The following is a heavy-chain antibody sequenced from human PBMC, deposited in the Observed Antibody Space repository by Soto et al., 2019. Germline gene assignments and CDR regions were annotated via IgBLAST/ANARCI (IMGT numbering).Heavy chain of an antibody. CDR3: AGAEGGGSSSEFDY. V-gene: IGHV3-33*01. CDR2: IWYDGSNK. J-gene: IGHJ4*02. D-gene: IGHD6-6*01. CDR1: GFTFSSYG. Sequence: QVQLVESGGGVVQPGRSLRLSCAASGFTFSSYGMHWVRQAPGKGLEWVAVIWYDGSNKYYADSVKGRFTISRDNSKNPLYLQMNRLRAEDTGVYYCAGAEGGGSSSEFDYWGQGTLVTVSS.